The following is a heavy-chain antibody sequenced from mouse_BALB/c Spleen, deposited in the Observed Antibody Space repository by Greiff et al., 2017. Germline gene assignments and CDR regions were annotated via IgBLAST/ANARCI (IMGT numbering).Heavy chain of an antibody. J-gene: IGHJ3*01. CDR1: GYSITSGYY. Sequence: EVKLQESGPGLVKPSQSLSLTCSVTGYSITSGYYWNWIRQFPGNKLEWMGYISYDGSNNYNPSLKNRISITRDTSKNQFFLKLNSVTTEDTATYYCARVGQLGTWFAYWGQGTLVTVSA. D-gene: IGHD3-2*01. V-gene: IGHV3-6*02. CDR2: ISYDGSN. CDR3: ARVGQLGTWFAY.